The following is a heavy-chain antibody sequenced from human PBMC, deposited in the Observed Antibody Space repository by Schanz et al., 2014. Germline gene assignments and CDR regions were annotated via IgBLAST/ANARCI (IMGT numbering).Heavy chain of an antibody. V-gene: IGHV1-18*01. CDR1: GYTFTSHG. CDR2: ITAYNGDT. J-gene: IGHJ2*01. D-gene: IGHD3-16*01. Sequence: QVQLVQSGGEMKKPGASVKVSCKASGYTFTSHGISWVRQAPGQGLEWMGWITAYNGDTNYALKLQGRVTMTTDTSANTAYMELRSLRSDDTAHYYCVRVPSRDVSFDLWGRGTLVTVSS. CDR3: VRVPSRDVSFDL.